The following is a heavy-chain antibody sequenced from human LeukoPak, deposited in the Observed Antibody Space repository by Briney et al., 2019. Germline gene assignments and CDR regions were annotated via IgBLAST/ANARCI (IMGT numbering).Heavy chain of an antibody. V-gene: IGHV5-51*01. CDR1: GYSFTSYW. CDR3: ARRVEMATIQNSGFYYFDY. Sequence: GESLKISCKGSGYSFTSYWIGWVRQMPGKGLEWMGIIYPGDSDTRYSPSFQGQVTISADKSISTAYLQWSSLKASDTAIYYCARRVEMATIQNSGFYYFDYGGQGTLVTVSS. D-gene: IGHD5-24*01. CDR2: IYPGDSDT. J-gene: IGHJ4*02.